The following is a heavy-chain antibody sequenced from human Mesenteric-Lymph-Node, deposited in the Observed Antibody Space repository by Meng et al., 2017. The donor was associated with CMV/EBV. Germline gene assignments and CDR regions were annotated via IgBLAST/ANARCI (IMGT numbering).Heavy chain of an antibody. CDR2: INPTGGNA. J-gene: IGHJ4*02. D-gene: IGHD3-16*01. Sequence: SCKTSSTTFPRYYLPWVRQAPGQGLEWIGIINPTGGNAGYAQKFQGRVTMTRDTSATTVYMELSSLGSDDTAVYYCARELRATYNFDYWGQGTLVTVSS. CDR3: ARELRATYNFDY. CDR1: STTFPRYY. V-gene: IGHV1-46*01.